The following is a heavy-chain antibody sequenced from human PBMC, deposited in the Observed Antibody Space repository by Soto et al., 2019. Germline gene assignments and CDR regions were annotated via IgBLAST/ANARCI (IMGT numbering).Heavy chain of an antibody. Sequence: GGSLRLSCAASGFTFSSYAMHWVRQAPGKGLEWVAVISYDGSNKYYADSVKGRFTISRDNSKNTLYLQMNSLRAEDTAVYYCARSRLPDYYFDYWGQGTLVTVSS. CDR3: ARSRLPDYYFDY. D-gene: IGHD2-2*01. V-gene: IGHV3-30-3*01. CDR2: ISYDGSNK. J-gene: IGHJ4*02. CDR1: GFTFSSYA.